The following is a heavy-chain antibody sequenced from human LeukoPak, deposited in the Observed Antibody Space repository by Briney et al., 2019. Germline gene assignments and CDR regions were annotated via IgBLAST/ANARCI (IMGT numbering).Heavy chain of an antibody. J-gene: IGHJ4*02. CDR3: VRHISTNTGYFDS. V-gene: IGHV4-39*01. CDR1: GASINSHSYY. D-gene: IGHD2/OR15-2a*01. Sequence: SETLSLTCTVSGASINSHSYYWGWIHQAPGKGLEWIGSVYYDGTSYSNPSLKIRAAVFVDTSRDQFSLDLSFVTAADTALYYCVRHISTNTGYFDSCGRGILVSVSS. CDR2: VYYDGTS.